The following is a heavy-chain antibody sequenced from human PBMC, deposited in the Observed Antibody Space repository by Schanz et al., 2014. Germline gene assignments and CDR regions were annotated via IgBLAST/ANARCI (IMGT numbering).Heavy chain of an antibody. CDR3: ARVKYCTITRCYRTETEGIYYMYV. Sequence: EVQLLESGGGLVQPGGSLRLSCAASGFTFGDYAMTWVRQAPGKGLEWVSSISSGGGSTYYADSVKGRFTISRDNSKNTLYLQMKSLRDEDTAVYYCARVKYCTITRCYRTETEGIYYMYVRGKGTTXTVSS. CDR1: GFTFGDYA. CDR2: ISSGGGST. V-gene: IGHV3-23*01. J-gene: IGHJ6*03. D-gene: IGHD2-2*01.